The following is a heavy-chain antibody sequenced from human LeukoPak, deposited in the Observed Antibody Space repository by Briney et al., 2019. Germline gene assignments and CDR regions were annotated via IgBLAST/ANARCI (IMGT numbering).Heavy chain of an antibody. J-gene: IGHJ5*02. Sequence: ASVKVSCKASGYTFTNYYMHWVRQAPGQGLEWMGIINPSGGGTTYAQKFQGRVSMTRDTSTSTFYMDLSSLRSEDTAVYYCARHPSNYYDSSGYFGCFDPWGQGTLVTVSS. V-gene: IGHV1-46*01. CDR1: GYTFTNYY. D-gene: IGHD3-22*01. CDR3: ARHPSNYYDSSGYFGCFDP. CDR2: INPSGGGT.